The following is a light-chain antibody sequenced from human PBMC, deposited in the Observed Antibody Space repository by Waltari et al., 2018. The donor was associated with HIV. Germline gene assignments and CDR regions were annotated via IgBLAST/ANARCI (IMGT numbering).Light chain of an antibody. J-gene: IGKJ2*01. CDR2: KAS. Sequence: DIQMTQSPSTLSVSVGDRVTITCRASQSISSWLAWYQQKPGTAPKLLIYKASTLESGVQSRFSGSGSGTEFTLTISSLQPDDFATYYCQRYNTYPYTFGQGTKLE. CDR1: QSISSW. CDR3: QRYNTYPYT. V-gene: IGKV1-5*03.